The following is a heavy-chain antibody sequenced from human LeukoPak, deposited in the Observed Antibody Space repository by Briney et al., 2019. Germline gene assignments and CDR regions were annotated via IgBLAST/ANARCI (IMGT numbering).Heavy chain of an antibody. CDR1: GGSISSYY. D-gene: IGHD3-22*01. Sequence: SETLSLTCTVSGGSISSYYWSWIRQPPGKGLEWIGYIYYSGSTNYNPSLKSRVTISVDTSKNQFSLKLSSVTAADTAVYYCAAVPYYYDSSGYPAPFLFDYWGEGTLVTVSS. CDR2: IYYSGST. J-gene: IGHJ4*02. CDR3: AAVPYYYDSSGYPAPFLFDY. V-gene: IGHV4-59*08.